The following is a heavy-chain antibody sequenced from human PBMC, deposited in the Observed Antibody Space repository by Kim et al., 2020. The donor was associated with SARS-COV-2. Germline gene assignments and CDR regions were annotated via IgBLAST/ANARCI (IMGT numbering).Heavy chain of an antibody. V-gene: IGHV3-74*01. CDR2: IT. Sequence: ITTYADSVKGRFTISRDNAKNTLYLQMNSLRAEDTAVYYCAKDLSGRDDYWGQGTLVTVSS. D-gene: IGHD3-16*02. CDR3: AKDLSGRDDY. J-gene: IGHJ4*02.